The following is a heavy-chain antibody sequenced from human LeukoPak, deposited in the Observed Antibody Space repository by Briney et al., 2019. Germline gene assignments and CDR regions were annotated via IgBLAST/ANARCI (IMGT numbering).Heavy chain of an antibody. D-gene: IGHD3-22*01. CDR1: GFTFSDYY. CDR2: ISSSSSTI. CDR3: ARDITHYYDSSGSDY. J-gene: IGHJ4*02. V-gene: IGHV3-11*04. Sequence: GGSLRLSCAASGFTFSDYYMSWIRQAPGKGLEWVSYISSSSSTIYYADSVKGRFTISRDNAKNSLYLQMNSLRAEDTAVYYCARDITHYYDSSGSDYWGQGTLVTVSP.